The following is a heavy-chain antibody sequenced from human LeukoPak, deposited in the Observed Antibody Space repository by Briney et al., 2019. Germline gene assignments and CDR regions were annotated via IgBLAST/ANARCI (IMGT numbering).Heavy chain of an antibody. CDR2: MNPNNGNT. CDR1: GFTFTSYD. CDR3: ASRHLPIFGVPYYYYGMDV. V-gene: IGHV1-8*01. J-gene: IGHJ6*02. Sequence: ASVKVSCKASGFTFTSYDINWVRQASGQGLEWMGWMNPNNGNTGYAQKFQGRVTMTRDTPTNTVYMELSSLRSEDTAVYYCASRHLPIFGVPYYYYGMDVWGQGTAVTVSS. D-gene: IGHD3-3*01.